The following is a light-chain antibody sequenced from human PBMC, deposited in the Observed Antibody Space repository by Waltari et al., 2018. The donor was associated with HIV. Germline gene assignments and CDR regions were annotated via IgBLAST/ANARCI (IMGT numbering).Light chain of an antibody. V-gene: IGLV1-51*01. Sequence: QSALTQPPSVSAAPRQQVTISCSASSSNIGNNYVSWYQQLPGAAPKLLIYDNYKRPAGIPDRFSGSKSGTSATLDITGLQTGDEADFYCGTWDSTLSAYVFGTGTKVTVL. CDR3: GTWDSTLSAYV. CDR2: DNY. CDR1: SSNIGNNY. J-gene: IGLJ1*01.